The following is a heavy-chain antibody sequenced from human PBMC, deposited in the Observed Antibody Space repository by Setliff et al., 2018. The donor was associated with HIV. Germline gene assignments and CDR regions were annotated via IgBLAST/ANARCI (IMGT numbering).Heavy chain of an antibody. J-gene: IGHJ5*02. CDR2: IYHSGGT. CDR3: ARVITMVCTTFDP. Sequence: KSSESLSLTCAVSGGSISSSNWWSWVRQPPGKGLEWIGEIYHSGGTNYNPSLKSRVTISLDKSKNHFSLELRSVTAADTAVYYCARVITMVCTTFDPWGQGTLFTVSS. D-gene: IGHD3-10*01. CDR1: GGSISSSNW. V-gene: IGHV4-4*02.